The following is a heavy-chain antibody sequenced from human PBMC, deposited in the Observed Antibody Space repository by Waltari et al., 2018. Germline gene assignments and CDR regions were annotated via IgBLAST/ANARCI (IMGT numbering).Heavy chain of an antibody. J-gene: IGHJ6*02. V-gene: IGHV1-69*01. CDR1: GGTFSSYA. Sequence: QVQLVQSGAEVKKPGSSVKVSCKASGGTFSSYAISWVRQAPGQGLEWMGGIIPIFGTANYAQKFKGRVTITADESTSTAYMELSSLRSEDTAVYYCARERYCSSTSCPYYYYYGMDVWGQGTTVTVSS. D-gene: IGHD2-2*01. CDR2: IIPIFGTA. CDR3: ARERYCSSTSCPYYYYYGMDV.